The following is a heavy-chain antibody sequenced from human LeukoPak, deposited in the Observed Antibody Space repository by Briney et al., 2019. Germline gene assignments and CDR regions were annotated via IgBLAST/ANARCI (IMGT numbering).Heavy chain of an antibody. CDR2: ISYDGSNK. CDR3: AREDYGGNSVGYFDY. V-gene: IGHV3-30*04. CDR1: GFTFSSYA. J-gene: IGHJ4*02. Sequence: GRSLRLSCAASGFTFSSYAMHWVRQAPGKGLEWVAVISYDGSNKYYADSVKGRFTISRDNSTNTLYLQMNSLRAEDTAVYYCAREDYGGNSVGYFDYWGQGTLVTVSS. D-gene: IGHD4-23*01.